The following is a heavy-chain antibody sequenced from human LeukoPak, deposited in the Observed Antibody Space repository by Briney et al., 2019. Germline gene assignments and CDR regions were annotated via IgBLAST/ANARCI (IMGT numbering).Heavy chain of an antibody. CDR2: ISSTGGNT. CDR3: ARRGESPNYGDYRFDS. J-gene: IGHJ4*02. D-gene: IGHD4-17*01. CDR1: GFIFSSYA. Sequence: PGGSLRLSCTVSGFIFSSYAMSWVRQAPGKGLEWVSAISSTGGNTYHADSVKGRFTISRDNSKNTLYLQMNSLRVEDTAVYYCARRGESPNYGDYRFDSWGQGTLVIVSS. V-gene: IGHV3-23*01.